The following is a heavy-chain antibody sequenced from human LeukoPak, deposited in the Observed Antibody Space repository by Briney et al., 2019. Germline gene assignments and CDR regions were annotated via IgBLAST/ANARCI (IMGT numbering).Heavy chain of an antibody. Sequence: SETLSLTCSVSGYSISSGDYWGWIRQPPGKGLEWIGNVYHSGYTYYNPSLKSRVTISVDTSKNQFSLKLSSVTAADTAVYYCARGWSILRGGDWFDPWGQGTLVTVSS. CDR2: VYHSGYT. V-gene: IGHV4-38-2*02. J-gene: IGHJ5*02. CDR3: ARGWSILRGGDWFDP. D-gene: IGHD3-3*02. CDR1: GYSISSGDY.